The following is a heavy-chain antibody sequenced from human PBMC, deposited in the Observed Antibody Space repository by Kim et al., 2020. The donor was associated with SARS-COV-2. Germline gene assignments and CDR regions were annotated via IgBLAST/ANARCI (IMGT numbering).Heavy chain of an antibody. CDR2: IIPIFGTA. Sequence: SVKVSCKASGGTFSSYAISWVRQAPGQGLEWMGGIIPIFGTANYAQKFQGRVTITADESTSTAYMELSSLRSEDTAVYYCIAHSSSWYPYGMDVWGQGTTVTVSS. D-gene: IGHD6-13*01. CDR3: IAHSSSWYPYGMDV. CDR1: GGTFSSYA. J-gene: IGHJ6*02. V-gene: IGHV1-69*13.